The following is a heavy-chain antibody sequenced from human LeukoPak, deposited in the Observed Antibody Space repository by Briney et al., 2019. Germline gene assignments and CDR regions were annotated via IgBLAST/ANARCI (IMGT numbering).Heavy chain of an antibody. CDR3: ASVSGYGHSDDY. CDR2: INPNSGGT. J-gene: IGHJ4*02. D-gene: IGHD5-12*01. Sequence: ASVKVSCKASGYTFTGYYMHWVRQAPGQGLEWMGWINPNSGGTNYAQKFQGRVTMTRDTSISTAYMELSRLRSDDTAVYSCASVSGYGHSDDYWGQGTLVTVSS. CDR1: GYTFTGYY. V-gene: IGHV1-2*02.